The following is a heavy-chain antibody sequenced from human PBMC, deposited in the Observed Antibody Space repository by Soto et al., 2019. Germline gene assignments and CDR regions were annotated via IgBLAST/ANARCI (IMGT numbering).Heavy chain of an antibody. CDR3: AATKWSHNWFDP. CDR1: GGSFSGYY. V-gene: IGHV4-34*01. D-gene: IGHD1-1*01. Sequence: QVQLQQWGAGLLKSSETLSLTCAVFGGSFSGYYWSWIRQPPGKGLEWIGEINHRGSTNYNPSLNSGVTMSVDTSKNEFSLKLTSMTAADTAGYCCAATKWSHNWFDPWGQGTLVTVSS. J-gene: IGHJ5*02. CDR2: INHRGST.